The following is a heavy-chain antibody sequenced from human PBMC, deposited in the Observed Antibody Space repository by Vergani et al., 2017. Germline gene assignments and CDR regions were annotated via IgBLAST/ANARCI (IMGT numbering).Heavy chain of an antibody. V-gene: IGHV4-61*02. Sequence: QVQLQESGPGLVKPSQPLSLTCTVSGGSISSGSYYWSWIRQPAGKGLEWIGRIYTSGSTNYNPSLKSRVTISVDTSKNQFSLKLSSVTAADTAVYYCAREGLTIFGVVIRYFDYWGQGTLVTVSS. J-gene: IGHJ4*02. D-gene: IGHD3-3*01. CDR2: IYTSGST. CDR3: AREGLTIFGVVIRYFDY. CDR1: GGSISSGSYY.